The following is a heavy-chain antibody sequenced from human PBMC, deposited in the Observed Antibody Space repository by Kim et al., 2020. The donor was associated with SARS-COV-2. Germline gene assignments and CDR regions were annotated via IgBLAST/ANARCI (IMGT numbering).Heavy chain of an antibody. CDR2: ISGSGGST. CDR3: AKWGGGYCSSTSCYKLAFDI. Sequence: GGSLRLSCAASGFTFSSYAMSWVRQAPGKGLEWVSAISGSGGSTYYADSVKGRFTISRDNSKNTLYLQMNSLRAEDTAVYYCAKWGGGYCSSTSCYKLAFDIWGQGTMVTVSS. J-gene: IGHJ3*02. CDR1: GFTFSSYA. D-gene: IGHD2-2*02. V-gene: IGHV3-23*01.